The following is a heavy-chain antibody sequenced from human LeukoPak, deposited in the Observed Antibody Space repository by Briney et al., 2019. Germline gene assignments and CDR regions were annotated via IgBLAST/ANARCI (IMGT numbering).Heavy chain of an antibody. Sequence: SETLSLTCTVSGGSISSHYWSWIRQPPGKGLEWIGYIYYSGSTNYNPSLKSRVTISVDTSKNQFSLKLSSVTAADTAVYYCARIVGEGGYYTVYYYYYMDVWGKGTTVTVSS. CDR2: IYYSGST. CDR1: GGSISSHY. V-gene: IGHV4-59*11. J-gene: IGHJ6*03. D-gene: IGHD3-3*01. CDR3: ARIVGEGGYYTVYYYYYMDV.